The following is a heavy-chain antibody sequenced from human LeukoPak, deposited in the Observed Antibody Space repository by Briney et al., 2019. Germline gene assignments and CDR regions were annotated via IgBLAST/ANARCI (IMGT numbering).Heavy chain of an antibody. CDR3: ARSRGTMVRGVLHGMDV. D-gene: IGHD3-10*01. V-gene: IGHV3-13*01. J-gene: IGHJ6*02. CDR1: GFTFSSYD. Sequence: GGSLRLSCAASGFTFSSYDMHWVRQATGKGLEWVSAIGTAGDTYYPGSVKGRFTISRENAKNSLYPQMNSLRAGDTAVYYCARSRGTMVRGVLHGMDVWGQGTTVTVSS. CDR2: IGTAGDT.